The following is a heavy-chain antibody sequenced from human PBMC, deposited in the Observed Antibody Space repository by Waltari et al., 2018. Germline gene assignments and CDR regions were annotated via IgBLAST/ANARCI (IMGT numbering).Heavy chain of an antibody. CDR3: ARDLLDY. V-gene: IGHV3-7*01. CDR2: MNEDGSKE. CDR1: GFTLSRYW. J-gene: IGHJ4*02. Sequence: EVQLVESGGGLVQPGGSLRLSCAASGFTLSRYWMSWVRQAPGKGLGWVATMNEDGSKEFYGDSVKGRFTISRDSAKNSLYLQMNSLRGEDTAIYYCARDLLDYWGQGTLVTVSS.